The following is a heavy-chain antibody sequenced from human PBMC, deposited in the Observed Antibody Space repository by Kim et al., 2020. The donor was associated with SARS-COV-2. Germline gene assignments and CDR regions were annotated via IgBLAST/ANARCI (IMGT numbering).Heavy chain of an antibody. Sequence: NPSLKSRVTISVDRSKNQFSLKLSSVTAADTAVYYCASQSWIQLWLVFDYWGQGTLVTVSS. D-gene: IGHD5-18*01. J-gene: IGHJ4*02. V-gene: IGHV4-30-2*01. CDR3: ASQSWIQLWLVFDY.